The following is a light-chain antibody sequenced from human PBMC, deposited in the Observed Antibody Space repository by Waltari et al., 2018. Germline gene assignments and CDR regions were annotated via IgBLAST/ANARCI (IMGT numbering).Light chain of an antibody. CDR3: QVWDARLDHL. Sequence: SYVVTQPPSVSVAPGQTATITCGADDIADYSVHWYKQRPGRAPVLVVRDDSDRPSGIPERISGSTSANTATLTITGVEAGDEADYYCQVWDARLDHLFGGGTKLTVL. V-gene: IGLV3-21*02. CDR2: DDS. CDR1: DIADYS. J-gene: IGLJ2*01.